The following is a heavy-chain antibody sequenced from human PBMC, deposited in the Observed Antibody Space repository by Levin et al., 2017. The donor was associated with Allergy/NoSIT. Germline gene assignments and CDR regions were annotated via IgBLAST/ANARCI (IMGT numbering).Heavy chain of an antibody. D-gene: IGHD3-10*01. V-gene: IGHV4-4*07. J-gene: IGHJ4*02. CDR1: GGFISGYY. CDR2: VYSSGST. CDR3: ARESSGGVTGWGLDLDY. Sequence: SETLSLTCTVSGGFISGYYWGWIRQPAGKGLEWIGRVYSSGSTDFNPSLRSRVSMSVDTSKNQFSLRLSSVTAADTAVYYCARESSGGVTGWGLDLDYWGQGTLVTVSS.